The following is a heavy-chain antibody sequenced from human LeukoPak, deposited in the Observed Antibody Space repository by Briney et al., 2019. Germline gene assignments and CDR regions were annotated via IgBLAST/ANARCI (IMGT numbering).Heavy chain of an antibody. CDR3: AREGYYGSGSPPSLYFDY. CDR1: GFTFRNYV. Sequence: GGSLRLSCAASGFTFRNYVIHWVRQAPGKGLEWVAVTSPDLNVRLYADSVKGRFTISRDNSRSTLYLQMNSLRPEDTAIYYCAREGYYGSGSPPSLYFDYWGQGTLVTVSS. D-gene: IGHD3-10*01. J-gene: IGHJ4*02. V-gene: IGHV3-30-3*01. CDR2: TSPDLNVR.